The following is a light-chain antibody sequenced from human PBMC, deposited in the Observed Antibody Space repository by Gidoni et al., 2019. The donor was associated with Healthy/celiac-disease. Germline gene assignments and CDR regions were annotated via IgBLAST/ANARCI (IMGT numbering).Light chain of an antibody. V-gene: IGKV1-33*01. CDR3: QQYDNLPYT. Sequence: DIQIIQSPSPLSASVGDRVNITFQASQDISNYLNWYQQKPGKAPKLLIYDTSNLETGVPSRLSGSGSGTDFTFTISSLQPEDIETYYCQQYDNLPYTFGQGTKLEIK. CDR2: DTS. J-gene: IGKJ2*01. CDR1: QDISNY.